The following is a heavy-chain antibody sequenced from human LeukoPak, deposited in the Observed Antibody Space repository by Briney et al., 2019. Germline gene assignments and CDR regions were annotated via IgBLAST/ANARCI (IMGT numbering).Heavy chain of an antibody. V-gene: IGHV4-34*01. CDR1: GGSFSGYY. J-gene: IGHJ6*02. Sequence: SETLSLTCAVYGGSFSGYYWSWIRQPPGKGLEWIGEINHGGSTNYNPSLKSRVTISVDTSKNQFSLKLSSVTAADTAVYYCARLFLDSSGYSSYGMDVWGQGTTVTVSS. D-gene: IGHD3-22*01. CDR2: INHGGST. CDR3: ARLFLDSSGYSSYGMDV.